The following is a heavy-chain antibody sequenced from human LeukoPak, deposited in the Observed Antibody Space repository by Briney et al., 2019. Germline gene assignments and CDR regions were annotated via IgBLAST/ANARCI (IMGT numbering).Heavy chain of an antibody. J-gene: IGHJ5*02. D-gene: IGHD3-22*01. CDR1: GYSISSGYY. CDR3: ARGRYYDPNWFDP. V-gene: IGHV4-38-2*02. Sequence: SETLSLTCTVSGYSISSGYYWGWIRQPPGKGLEWIGSIYHSGSTYYNPSLKSRVTISVDTSKNQFSLKLNSVTAADTAVYYCARGRYYDPNWFDPWGQGTLVTVSS. CDR2: IYHSGST.